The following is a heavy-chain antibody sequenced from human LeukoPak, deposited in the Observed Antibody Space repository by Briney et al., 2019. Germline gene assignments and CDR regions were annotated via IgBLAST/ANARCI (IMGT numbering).Heavy chain of an antibody. Sequence: GGSLRLSCAASGFTFSSYGMHWVRQAPGKGLEWVAVIWYDGSNKYYADSVKGRFTISRDNSKNTLYLQMNSLRAEDTAVYYCARDLLDTSMVHYWYFDLWGRGTLVTVSS. CDR1: GFTFSSYG. V-gene: IGHV3-33*01. CDR2: IWYDGSNK. CDR3: ARDLLDTSMVHYWYFDL. J-gene: IGHJ2*01. D-gene: IGHD5-18*01.